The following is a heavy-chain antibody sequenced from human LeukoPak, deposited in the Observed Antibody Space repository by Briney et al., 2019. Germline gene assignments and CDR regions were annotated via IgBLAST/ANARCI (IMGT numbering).Heavy chain of an antibody. J-gene: IGHJ5*02. CDR2: IYYSGST. D-gene: IGHD3-22*01. CDR3: ARLSYYDSTRFDP. CDR1: GGSISSSSYY. Sequence: SETLSLTCTVSGGSISSSSYYWGWIRQPPGKGLEWIGSIYYSGSTYYNPSLKGRVTISVDTSKNQFSLKLSSVTAADTAVYYCARLSYYDSTRFDPWGQGTLVTVSS. V-gene: IGHV4-39*01.